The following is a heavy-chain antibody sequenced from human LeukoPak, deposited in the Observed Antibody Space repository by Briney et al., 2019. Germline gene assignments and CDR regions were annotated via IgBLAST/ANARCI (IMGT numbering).Heavy chain of an antibody. Sequence: GGSLRLSCEASGFTFSSYWMHWIRQAPGKGLVWVSRIFRDGTNPAYADPVKGRFTISRDNAKNTLYLQMNSLRAEDTAMYYCAALDHGHDYWGQGTLVSVST. V-gene: IGHV3-74*01. CDR3: AALDHGHDY. J-gene: IGHJ4*02. CDR2: IFRDGTNP. CDR1: GFTFSSYW.